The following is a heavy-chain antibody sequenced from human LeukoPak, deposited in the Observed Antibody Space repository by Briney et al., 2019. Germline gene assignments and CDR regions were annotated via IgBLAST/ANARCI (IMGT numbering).Heavy chain of an antibody. Sequence: PGGSLRLSCAASGFTFSNYGMHWVRQAPGKGLEWVGFIRYDGRNKYYADFVKGRFTISRDNSKNTLYLQMNSLRAEDTAVYNCARDGYCSGGSCYGLPDYWGQGTLVTVSS. V-gene: IGHV3-30*02. J-gene: IGHJ4*02. CDR1: GFTFSNYG. D-gene: IGHD2-15*01. CDR3: ARDGYCSGGSCYGLPDY. CDR2: IRYDGRNK.